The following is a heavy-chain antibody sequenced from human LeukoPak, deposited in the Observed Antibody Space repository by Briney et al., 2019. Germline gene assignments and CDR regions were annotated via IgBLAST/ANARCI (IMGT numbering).Heavy chain of an antibody. CDR2: IVGSGADT. CDR3: ATDMVRGVSHV. V-gene: IGHV3-23*01. J-gene: IGHJ6*04. D-gene: IGHD3-10*01. CDR1: GFTFSTYA. Sequence: GGFLRLSCAASGFTFSTYAMNWVRHTPGKGLEWVSSIVGSGADTYYADSVKGRFTISRDNSKNTLYLQMSSLRAEDTAVYYCATDMVRGVSHVWGKGTTVTISS.